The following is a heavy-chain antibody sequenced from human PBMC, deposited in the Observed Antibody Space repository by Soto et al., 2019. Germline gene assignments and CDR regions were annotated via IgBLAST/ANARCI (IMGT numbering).Heavy chain of an antibody. CDR3: ARGGGLNGYFDL. Sequence: EVQLVESGGGLVQPGGSLRLSCAASGFTFSSYWMHWVRQAPGKGLVWVSRINSDGSSTSYADSVKGRFTISRDNAKNTLYLQMNGLRAEDTAVYSCARGGGLNGYFDLWGRGTLVTVSS. CDR2: INSDGSST. V-gene: IGHV3-74*01. D-gene: IGHD3-16*01. CDR1: GFTFSSYW. J-gene: IGHJ2*01.